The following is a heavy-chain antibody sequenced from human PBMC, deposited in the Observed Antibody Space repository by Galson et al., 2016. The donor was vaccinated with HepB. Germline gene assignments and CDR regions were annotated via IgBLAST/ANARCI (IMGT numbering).Heavy chain of an antibody. D-gene: IGHD7-27*01. J-gene: IGHJ5*02. V-gene: IGHV5-10-1*01. CDR1: GATVTNSW. Sequence: QSGAEVKKPGESLRISCYLSGATVTNSWISWVRQVPGKGLEWMGRVDATNSYTFYSPSFQGHVTISADKSINTAYLQWSSLKPSDTAIYFCAETFLTAVGDWFDPWGQGTLVTVSS. CDR2: VDATNSYT. CDR3: AETFLTAVGDWFDP.